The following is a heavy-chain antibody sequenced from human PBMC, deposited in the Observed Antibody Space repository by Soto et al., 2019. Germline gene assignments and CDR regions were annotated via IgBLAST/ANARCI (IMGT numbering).Heavy chain of an antibody. Sequence: QVQLQQWGAGLLKPSETLSLTCAVYSGSFSGHYWSWIRQPPGKDLEWIGEVYHGLSIVYNPSLKSRVTISGDSSNTQFSLKLSSVTAADTAVYYCARHGGYFFDYWGQGTLVTVSS. CDR3: ARHGGYFFDY. CDR1: SGSFSGHY. D-gene: IGHD3-16*01. V-gene: IGHV4-34*01. J-gene: IGHJ4*02. CDR2: VYHGLSI.